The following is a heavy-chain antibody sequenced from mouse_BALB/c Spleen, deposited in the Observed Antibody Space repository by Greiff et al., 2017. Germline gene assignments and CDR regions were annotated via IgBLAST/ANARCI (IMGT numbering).Heavy chain of an antibody. CDR2: IWGDGST. J-gene: IGHJ3*01. CDR3: ARALNSWFAY. CDR1: GFSLTSYG. Sequence: VKLVESGPGLVAPSQSLSITCTVSGFSLTSYGVNWVRQPPGKGLEWLGMIWGDGSTDYNSALKSRLSISKDNSKSQVFLKMNSLQTDDTARYYCARALNSWFAYWGQGTLVTVSA. V-gene: IGHV2-6-7*01.